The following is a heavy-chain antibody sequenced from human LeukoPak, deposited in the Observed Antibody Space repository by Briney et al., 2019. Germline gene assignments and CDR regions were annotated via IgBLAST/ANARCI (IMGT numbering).Heavy chain of an antibody. CDR3: ARFGYPDV. D-gene: IGHD5-18*01. Sequence: SETLSLTCTVSGDSLRKSTFYWVWIRQPPGKGLEWIGSIYYSGGADYNPSLQSRVTISVDTSKNQFSLKLSSVTAADTAVYYCARFGYPDVWGQGTTVTVSS. CDR1: GDSLRKSTFY. V-gene: IGHV4-39*07. J-gene: IGHJ6*02. CDR2: IYYSGGA.